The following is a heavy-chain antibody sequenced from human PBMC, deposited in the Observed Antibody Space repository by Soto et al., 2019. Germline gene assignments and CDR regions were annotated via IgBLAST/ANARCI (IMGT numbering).Heavy chain of an antibody. D-gene: IGHD2-21*02. J-gene: IGHJ5*02. CDR1: GGSINTYY. CDR2: IYYSGST. V-gene: IGHV4-59*12. CDR3: ARDLAYCGGDCYHWFDP. Sequence: SETLSLTCTVSGGSINTYYWSWIRQPPGKGLEWIGYIYYSGSTYYNPSLKSRVTISVDRSKNQFSLKLSSVTAADTAVYHCARDLAYCGGDCYHWFDPWGQGTLVTVLL.